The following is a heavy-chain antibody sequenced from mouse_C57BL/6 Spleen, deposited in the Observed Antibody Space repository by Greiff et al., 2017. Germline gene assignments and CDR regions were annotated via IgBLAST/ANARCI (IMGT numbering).Heavy chain of an antibody. V-gene: IGHV1-55*01. CDR2: IYPGSGST. D-gene: IGHD2-4*01. Sequence: QVQLQQSGAELVKPGASVKMSCKASGYTFTSYWITWVKQRPGQGLEWIGEIYPGSGSTNYNEKFKSKATLTVDTSSSTAYMQLSRLTSEDSAVYCCARGLRQAYYYAMDYWGQGTSVTVSS. J-gene: IGHJ4*01. CDR1: GYTFTSYW. CDR3: ARGLRQAYYYAMDY.